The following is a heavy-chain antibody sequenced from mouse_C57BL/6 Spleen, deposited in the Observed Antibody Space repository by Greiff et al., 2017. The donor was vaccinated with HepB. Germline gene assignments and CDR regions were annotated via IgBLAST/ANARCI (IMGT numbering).Heavy chain of an antibody. J-gene: IGHJ3*01. V-gene: IGHV5-17*01. CDR3: ARDYYGSSSWFAY. CDR1: GFTFSDYG. CDR2: ISSGSSTI. D-gene: IGHD1-1*01. Sequence: EVQLVESGGGLVKPGGSVKLSCAASGFTFSDYGMHWVRQAPEKGLEWVAYISSGSSTIYYADTVKGRFTISRDNANNTPFLQMTSLRSADTAMYYFARDYYGSSSWFAYWGQGTLVTVSA.